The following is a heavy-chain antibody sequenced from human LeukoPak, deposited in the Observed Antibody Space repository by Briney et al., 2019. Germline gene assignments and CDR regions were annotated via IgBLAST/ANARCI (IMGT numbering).Heavy chain of an antibody. CDR2: INHSGST. J-gene: IGHJ4*02. V-gene: IGHV4-34*01. Sequence: SETLSRTCAVYGGSFSGYYWGWIRQPPGKGLEWIREINHSGSTNSNPSLKSRVTISVDTSKNQFSLKLSSVTAADTAVYYCARVPSAYCTNGVCQTKQQLARNYYFDYWGQGTLVTVSS. CDR1: GGSFSGYY. D-gene: IGHD2-8*01. CDR3: ARVPSAYCTNGVCQTKQQLARNYYFDY.